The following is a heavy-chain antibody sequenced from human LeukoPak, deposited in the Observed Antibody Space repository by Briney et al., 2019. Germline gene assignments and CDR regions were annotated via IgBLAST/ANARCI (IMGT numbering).Heavy chain of an antibody. Sequence: PSETLSLICTVSGASISSSSYYWGWLRQPPGKGLEWIGSIYYSGSTYYNPSLKSRVTISVDTSKNQFSLKLSSVTAADTAVYYCAGASGITIFGVVIINAFDIWGQGTMVTVSS. D-gene: IGHD3-3*01. CDR1: GASISSSSYY. V-gene: IGHV4-39*07. J-gene: IGHJ3*02. CDR2: IYYSGST. CDR3: AGASGITIFGVVIINAFDI.